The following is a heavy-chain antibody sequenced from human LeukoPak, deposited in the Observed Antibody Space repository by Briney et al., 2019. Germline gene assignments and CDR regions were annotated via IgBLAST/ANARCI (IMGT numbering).Heavy chain of an antibody. V-gene: IGHV5-51*01. D-gene: IGHD3-10*01. Sequence: GESLKISCKGSGYSFTNYWIGWVRQMPGEGLEWMGIIYPGDSDTRYSPSFQGQVTISADKSNSTAYLQWSSLKASDTAMYYRARLSNHYYGSGSYFPGYFDYWGQGTLVTVSS. CDR1: GYSFTNYW. CDR3: ARLSNHYYGSGSYFPGYFDY. J-gene: IGHJ4*02. CDR2: IYPGDSDT.